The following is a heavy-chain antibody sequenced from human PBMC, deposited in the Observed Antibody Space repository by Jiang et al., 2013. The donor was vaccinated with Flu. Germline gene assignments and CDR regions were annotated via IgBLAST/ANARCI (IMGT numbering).Heavy chain of an antibody. CDR1: GASISSGTDQ. Sequence: PGLVKPSQTLSLTCNVSGASISSGTDQWTWIRQPAGKGLEWIGRIYRTGSTNYNPSLRSRVTISADTSGNQFSLDLTSVTAADTAVYFCARGRGVVVAATASWYFDVRGRGTLVTVSS. CDR2: IYRTGST. J-gene: IGHJ2*01. D-gene: IGHD2-15*01. V-gene: IGHV4-61*02. CDR3: ARGRGVVVAATASWYFDV.